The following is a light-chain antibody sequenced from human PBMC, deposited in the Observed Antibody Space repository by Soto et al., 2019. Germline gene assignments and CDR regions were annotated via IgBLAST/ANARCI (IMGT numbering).Light chain of an antibody. J-gene: IGKJ1*01. V-gene: IGKV3-15*01. CDR3: QQYNNWWT. CDR1: QSVSTS. CDR2: GAS. Sequence: EIVMTQSPATLSVSPGERATLSCRASQSVSTSLAWYQQKPGQAPRLLISGASTRATGVPARFSGSGSETEFTLTISSLQSEDFAFYYWQQYNNWWTFGQGTKVEIK.